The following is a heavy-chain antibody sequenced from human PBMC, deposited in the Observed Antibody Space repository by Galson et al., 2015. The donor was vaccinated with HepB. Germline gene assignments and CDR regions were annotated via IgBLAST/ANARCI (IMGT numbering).Heavy chain of an antibody. D-gene: IGHD1/OR15-1a*01. J-gene: IGHJ3*02. CDR3: ARHNNGLHAYDI. Sequence: QSGAEVKEPGESLKISCQGSGYIFTSQWIAWVRQMPGKGLEWMGIVYPSDSDTRYSPSFQGQVTMSVDRSTNTAYVQWSSLKASDTAMYYCARHNNGLHAYDIWGQGTVVTVSS. V-gene: IGHV5-51*01. CDR1: GYIFTSQW. CDR2: VYPSDSDT.